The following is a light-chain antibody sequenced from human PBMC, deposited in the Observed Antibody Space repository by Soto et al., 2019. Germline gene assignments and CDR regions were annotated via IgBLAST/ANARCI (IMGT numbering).Light chain of an antibody. Sequence: QSALTQPASVSGTPGPSITISCTGSNSDVGLYDFVSWYQHHPGRAPKLIVSEVSHRPSGISNRFSGSKSGNTASLTISGLQSEDEAEYYGIYYTSDDVRYVFGTGTKLTVL. V-gene: IGLV2-14*01. J-gene: IGLJ1*01. CDR1: NSDVGLYDF. CDR3: IYYTSDDVRYV. CDR2: EVS.